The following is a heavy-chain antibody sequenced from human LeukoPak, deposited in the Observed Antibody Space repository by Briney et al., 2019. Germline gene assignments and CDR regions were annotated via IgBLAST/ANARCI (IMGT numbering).Heavy chain of an antibody. Sequence: PSETLSLTCTVSGGSFTSSTYYWGWIRQPPGKGLEWIATIYYSGNTYYNPSLKSRVTISVDTSKNQFSLKLSSVTAADTAVYYCAMGGTVVRGQRNFDYWGQGTLDTVSS. CDR2: IYYSGNT. D-gene: IGHD4-23*01. J-gene: IGHJ4*02. V-gene: IGHV4-39*01. CDR3: AMGGTVVRGQRNFDY. CDR1: GGSFTSSTYY.